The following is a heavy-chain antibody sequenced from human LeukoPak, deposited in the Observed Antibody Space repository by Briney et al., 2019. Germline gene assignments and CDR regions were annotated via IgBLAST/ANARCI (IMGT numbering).Heavy chain of an antibody. CDR3: ARGRVYYGSGSYGY. J-gene: IGHJ4*02. CDR2: INHSGST. V-gene: IGHV4-34*01. CDR1: GGSFSGYY. D-gene: IGHD3-10*01. Sequence: SETPSLTCAVYGGSFSGYYWSWIRQPPGKGLEWIGEINHSGSTNYNPSLKSRVTISVDTSKNQFSLKLSSVTAADTAVYYCARGRVYYGSGSYGYWGQGTLVTVSS.